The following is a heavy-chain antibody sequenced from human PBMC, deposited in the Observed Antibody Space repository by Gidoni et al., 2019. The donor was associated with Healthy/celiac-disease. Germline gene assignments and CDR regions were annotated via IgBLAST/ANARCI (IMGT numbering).Heavy chain of an antibody. Sequence: EVQLVESGGGWVQPGGSLRLSCAASGFTVSSNYMSWVRQAPGKGLEWVSVVYGGGSTSYADSVKCRFTISRDNSKNTLYLQMYSLSAEDTAVYYCARAVVGATFEFFDYWGQGTLVTVSS. CDR1: GFTVSSNY. D-gene: IGHD1-26*01. CDR2: VYGGGST. V-gene: IGHV3-66*01. J-gene: IGHJ4*02. CDR3: ARAVVGATFEFFDY.